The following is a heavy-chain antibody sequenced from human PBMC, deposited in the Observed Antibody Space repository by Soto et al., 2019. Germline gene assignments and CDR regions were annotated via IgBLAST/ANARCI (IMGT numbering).Heavy chain of an antibody. CDR2: ISFNGINT. CDR3: ARDVSGFEYFDL. D-gene: IGHD3-9*01. Sequence: QVQLVESGGGVVQPGRSLRLSCAGSGFTFSDYAMHWVRQAPGRGPEWLALISFNGINTYYADSVKGRFTISRDNSKGTLYLQMNTLRAEDTAVYYCARDVSGFEYFDLRGQGTLVTISS. V-gene: IGHV3-30-3*01. CDR1: GFTFSDYA. J-gene: IGHJ4*02.